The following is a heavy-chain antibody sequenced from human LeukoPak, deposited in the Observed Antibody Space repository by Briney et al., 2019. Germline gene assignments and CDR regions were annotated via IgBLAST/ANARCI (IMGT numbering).Heavy chain of an antibody. CDR3: VREGILGSDDDAFDM. CDR1: GFTFSDYY. J-gene: IGHJ3*02. V-gene: IGHV3-11*04. D-gene: IGHD1-20*01. Sequence: KPGGSLRLSCAASGFTFSDYYMSWIRQAPGKGLEWVSYISNGGSTLYYADSVKGRFTVSRDNAKNSLHLQMNSLRAGDTAVYYCVREGILGSDDDAFDMWGQGTMVTVSS. CDR2: ISNGGSTL.